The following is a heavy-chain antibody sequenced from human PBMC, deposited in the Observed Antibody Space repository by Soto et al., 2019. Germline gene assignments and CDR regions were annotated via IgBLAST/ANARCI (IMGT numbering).Heavy chain of an antibody. CDR2: IYHSGST. CDR3: ARVGDGYTPPYYYGMDV. J-gene: IGHJ6*02. Sequence: SETLSLTCAVSGGSISSGGYSWSWIRQPPGKGLEWIGYIYHSGSTYYNPSLKSRVTISVDRSKNQFSLKLSSLRSEDTAVYYCARVGDGYTPPYYYGMDVWGQGTTVTVS. D-gene: IGHD5-12*01. V-gene: IGHV4-30-2*01. CDR1: GGSISSGGYS.